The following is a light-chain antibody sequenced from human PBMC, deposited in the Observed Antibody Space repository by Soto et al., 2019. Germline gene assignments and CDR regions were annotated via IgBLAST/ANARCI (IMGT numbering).Light chain of an antibody. CDR3: TSWTTSTTMI. Sequence: QSLLTQPASVSGSPGQSITISCPGTRIDIGAYNFVSWYQQHPGEVPKLILYDVNVRPSGVSNRFSGSKSGNTASLTISGLQAEDEADYYCTSWTTSTTMIFGGGTKVTVL. CDR1: RIDIGAYNF. V-gene: IGLV2-14*03. J-gene: IGLJ2*01. CDR2: DVN.